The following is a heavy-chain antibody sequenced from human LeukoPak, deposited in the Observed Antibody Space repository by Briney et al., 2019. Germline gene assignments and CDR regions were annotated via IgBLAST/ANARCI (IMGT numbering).Heavy chain of an antibody. Sequence: ASVKVSCKASGYTFTGYYMHWVRQAPGQGLEWMGWINPNSGGTNYAQKFQGRVTMTRDTSISTAYMELSRLRSDDTAVYYCARELEPSYYFDYWGQGTLVTVSS. V-gene: IGHV1-2*02. CDR3: ARELEPSYYFDY. J-gene: IGHJ4*02. D-gene: IGHD1-1*01. CDR1: GYTFTGYY. CDR2: INPNSGGT.